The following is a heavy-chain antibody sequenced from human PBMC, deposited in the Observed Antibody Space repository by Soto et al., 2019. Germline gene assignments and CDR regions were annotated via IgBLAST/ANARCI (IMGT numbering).Heavy chain of an antibody. Sequence: PGESLKISCKGSGYTFTAYWIGWVRQMPGKGLEWMGIIYPGDSDTRYSPSFQGQVTISADKSISSAYPQWSSLKASDTAIYYCARRSTASMAGMDVWGQGTTVTV. J-gene: IGHJ6*02. CDR3: ARRSTASMAGMDV. CDR2: IYPGDSDT. D-gene: IGHD2-21*02. V-gene: IGHV5-51*01. CDR1: GYTFTAYW.